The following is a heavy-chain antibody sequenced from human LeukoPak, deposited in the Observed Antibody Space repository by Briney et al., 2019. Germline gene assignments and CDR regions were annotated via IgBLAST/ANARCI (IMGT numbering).Heavy chain of an antibody. CDR1: GGSISSGSYY. J-gene: IGHJ6*03. CDR3: ARGHSHCSSTSCYVYYYYYYYMDV. CDR2: IYISGST. D-gene: IGHD2-2*01. V-gene: IGHV4-61*02. Sequence: PSETLSLTCTVSGGSISSGSYYWRWIRQPAGKGLEWFGRIYISGSTHYNPSLKSRFTISVDTSKNQFSLKLSSVTAADTAVYYCARGHSHCSSTSCYVYYYYYYYMDVWGKGTTVTVSS.